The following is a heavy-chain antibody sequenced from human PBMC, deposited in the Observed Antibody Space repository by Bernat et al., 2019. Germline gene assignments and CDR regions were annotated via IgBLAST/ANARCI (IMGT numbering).Heavy chain of an antibody. J-gene: IGHJ4*02. CDR2: SRDKSQRHPT. CDR3: ARDMSGSGWRIDY. Sequence: EVQLVESGGDLVQPGGSLRLSCAVSGFPVSDHYMEWFRQAPGKGLEWVGCSRDKSQRHPTNYAASVQGRFTISREDSKNSLYLKMNSLKTEDTAVYYCARDMSGSGWRIDYWGQGTLVTVSS. CDR1: GFPVSDHY. V-gene: IGHV3-72*01. D-gene: IGHD6-19*01.